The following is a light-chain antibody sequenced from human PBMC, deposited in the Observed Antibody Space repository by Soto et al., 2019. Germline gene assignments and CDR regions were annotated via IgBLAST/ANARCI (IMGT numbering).Light chain of an antibody. Sequence: DIQMTQSPSSLSASVGDRVTITCRANQDISNYLAWYQLKPGRVPKLLIFAASTLQSGVPSRFSGSGSGTDFTLTISSLQPEDVASYYCQKYDRAPFTFGPVTKVLIK. J-gene: IGKJ3*01. CDR3: QKYDRAPFT. CDR2: AAS. CDR1: QDISNY. V-gene: IGKV1-27*01.